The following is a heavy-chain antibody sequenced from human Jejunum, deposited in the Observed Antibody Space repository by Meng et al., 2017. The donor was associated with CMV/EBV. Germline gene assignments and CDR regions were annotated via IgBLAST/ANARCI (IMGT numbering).Heavy chain of an antibody. D-gene: IGHD4-23*01. J-gene: IGHJ4*02. CDR2: INPSGGLT. V-gene: IGHV1-46*01. CDR1: GYTFTTYD. Sequence: GYTFTTYDMPWVRQAPGQGLEWMGVINPSGGLTDYTQKFQGRVTVTRDTSTSTVYMDLSSLRSEDTAVYYCARGQSTLWWYNIDYWGQGTLVTVSS. CDR3: ARGQSTLWWYNIDY.